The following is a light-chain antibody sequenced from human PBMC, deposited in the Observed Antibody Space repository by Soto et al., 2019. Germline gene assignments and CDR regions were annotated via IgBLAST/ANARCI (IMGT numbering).Light chain of an antibody. Sequence: QSALTQPASVSGSPGQSITISCTGTSNDVGSYNLVSWYQQHPGKAPKLMIYGGNKRPSGVSDRFSGSKSGNTASLTISGLQAEDEADYYCCSYAGSSTLVFGGGTKVTVL. CDR2: GGN. V-gene: IGLV2-23*01. J-gene: IGLJ3*02. CDR3: CSYAGSSTLV. CDR1: SNDVGSYNL.